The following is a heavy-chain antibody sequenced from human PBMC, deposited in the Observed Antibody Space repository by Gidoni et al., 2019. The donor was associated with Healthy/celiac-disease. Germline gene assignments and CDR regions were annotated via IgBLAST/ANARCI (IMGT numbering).Heavy chain of an antibody. CDR3: ARGGYCSGGSCYRQNNWFEP. D-gene: IGHD2-15*01. J-gene: IGHJ5*02. V-gene: IGHV4-34*01. CDR1: GGSFSGSY. CDR2: INQSGST. Sequence: QVQLQQWGAGLLKPSETLSLTCAVYGGSFSGSYWSWIRQPPGKGLEWIGEINQSGSTNYNPSLKRRVTISVDTSKNQCSLKLSSVTAADTAVYYCARGGYCSGGSCYRQNNWFEPWGQGTLVTVSS.